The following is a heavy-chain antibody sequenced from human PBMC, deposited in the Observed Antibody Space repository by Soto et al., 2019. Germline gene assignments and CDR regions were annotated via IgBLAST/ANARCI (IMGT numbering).Heavy chain of an antibody. J-gene: IGHJ4*02. V-gene: IGHV3-48*03. CDR1: GFTFSSYE. CDR2: ISSGGSAI. CDR3: ARVLNKPSPAKYYFDY. Sequence: HPGGSLRLSCAASGFTFSSYEMNWVRQAPGKGLEWVSYISSGGSAIYYADSVKGRFTISRDNAKNSLYLQMNSLRAEDTAVYYCARVLNKPSPAKYYFDYWGQGTLVTVSS.